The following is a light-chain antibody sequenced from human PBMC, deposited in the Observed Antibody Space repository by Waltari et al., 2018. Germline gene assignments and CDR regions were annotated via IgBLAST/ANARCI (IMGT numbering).Light chain of an antibody. CDR1: QSISSW. V-gene: IGKV1-5*03. Sequence: DIQMTQSPSTLSASVGDRVTITCRASQSISSWLAWYQQKPGKAPKLLIYKAPSLESGVPSRFSGSGSGTEFTLTISSLQPDDFATYYCQQDNSYPGTFGQGTKVEIK. J-gene: IGKJ1*01. CDR3: QQDNSYPGT. CDR2: KAP.